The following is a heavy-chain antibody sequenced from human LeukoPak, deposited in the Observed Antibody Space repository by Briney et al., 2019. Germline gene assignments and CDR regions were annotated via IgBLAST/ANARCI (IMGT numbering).Heavy chain of an antibody. J-gene: IGHJ6*03. Sequence: PSETLSLTCTVSGGSISSSSYYWGWIRQPPGKGLEWIGSIYYSGSTNYNPSLKSRVTMSVDTSKNQFSLKLSSVTAADTAVYYCARDLPYMDVWGKGTTVTVSS. V-gene: IGHV4-39*07. CDR3: ARDLPYMDV. CDR1: GGSISSSSYY. CDR2: IYYSGST.